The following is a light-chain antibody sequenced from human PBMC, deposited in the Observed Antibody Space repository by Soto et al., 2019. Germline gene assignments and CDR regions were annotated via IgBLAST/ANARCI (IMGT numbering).Light chain of an antibody. CDR1: SSDVGYSNY. V-gene: IGLV2-14*01. CDR2: DVS. CDR3: SSYTSSSLYV. Sequence: QSVLTQPASVSGSPGQSITISCTGTSSDVGYSNYVSWYQQLPGKAPKLMIYDVSDRPSGVSNRFSGSKSGSTASLTISGLQAEDEADYYWSSYTSSSLYVFGTGTKLTVL. J-gene: IGLJ1*01.